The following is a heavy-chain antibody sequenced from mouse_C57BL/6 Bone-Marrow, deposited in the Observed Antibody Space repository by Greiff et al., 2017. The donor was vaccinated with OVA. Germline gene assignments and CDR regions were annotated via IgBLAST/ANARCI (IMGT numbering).Heavy chain of an antibody. CDR1: GYAFSSSW. V-gene: IGHV1-82*01. J-gene: IGHJ4*01. Sequence: QVQLKESGPELVKPGASVKISCKASGYAFSSSWMNWVKQRPGKGLEWIGRIYPGDGDTNYNGKFKGKATLTADKSSSTAYMQLSSLTSEDSAVYFCARGGRIYYDYRYAMDYWGQGTSVTVSS. CDR3: ARGGRIYYDYRYAMDY. D-gene: IGHD2-4*01. CDR2: IYPGDGDT.